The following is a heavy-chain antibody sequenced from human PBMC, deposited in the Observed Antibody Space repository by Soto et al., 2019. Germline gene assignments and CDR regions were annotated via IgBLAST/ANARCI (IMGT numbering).Heavy chain of an antibody. CDR2: ISYDGSNK. Sequence: QVQLVESGGGVVQPGRSLRLSCAASGFTLSSYGMHWVRQAPGKGLEWVAVISYDGSNKYYADSVKGRFTISRDNSKNTLYLQMNSLRAEDTAVYYCAKDLGSSSWTNYYYYGMDVWGQGTTVTVSS. CDR1: GFTLSSYG. V-gene: IGHV3-30*18. CDR3: AKDLGSSSWTNYYYYGMDV. D-gene: IGHD6-13*01. J-gene: IGHJ6*02.